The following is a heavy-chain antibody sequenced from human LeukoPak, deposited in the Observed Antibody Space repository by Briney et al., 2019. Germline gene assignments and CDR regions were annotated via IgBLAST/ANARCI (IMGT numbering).Heavy chain of an antibody. J-gene: IGHJ4*02. CDR3: ATYRQVLLPFES. CDR1: GFSFSSYA. Sequence: GGSLRLSCATSGFSFSSYAMSWVRQAPGKGLEWVSAMSSSDDGRYYADSVRGRFTISRDNSKSTLSLQMNSLRADDTAIYYCATYRQVLLPFESWGQGTLVTVSS. D-gene: IGHD2-8*02. CDR2: MSSSDDGR. V-gene: IGHV3-23*01.